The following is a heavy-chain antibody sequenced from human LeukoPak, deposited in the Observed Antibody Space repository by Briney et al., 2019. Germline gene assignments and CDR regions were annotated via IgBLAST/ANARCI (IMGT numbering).Heavy chain of an antibody. D-gene: IGHD1-1*01. V-gene: IGHV3-30*03. CDR2: ISYDGSNK. CDR1: GFTFSSYG. Sequence: SGGSLRLSCAASGFTFSSYGMHWVRQAPGKGLEWVAVISYDGSNKYYADSVKGRFTISRDNSKNTLYLQMNSLRVEDTAVYYCATDRPHPRNEPTNFDYWGQGTLVTVSS. CDR3: ATDRPHPRNEPTNFDY. J-gene: IGHJ4*02.